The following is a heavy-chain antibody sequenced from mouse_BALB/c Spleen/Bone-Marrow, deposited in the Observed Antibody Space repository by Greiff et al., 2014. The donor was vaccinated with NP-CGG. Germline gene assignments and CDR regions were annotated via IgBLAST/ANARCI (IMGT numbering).Heavy chain of an antibody. CDR1: GFDFSRYW. CDR2: INPDSSTI. CDR3: ARLGYYGYFDY. Sequence: EVQVVESGGGLVQPGGSLKLSCAASGFDFSRYWMSWVRQAPGKGLEWIGEINPDSSTINYTPSLKDKFIISRDDAKNTLYLQMSKVRSEDTALYYCARLGYYGYFDYWGQGTTLTVSS. D-gene: IGHD2-3*01. V-gene: IGHV4-1*02. J-gene: IGHJ2*01.